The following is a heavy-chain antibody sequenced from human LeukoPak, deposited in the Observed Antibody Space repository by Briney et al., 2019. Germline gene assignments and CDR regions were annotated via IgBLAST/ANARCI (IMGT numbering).Heavy chain of an antibody. J-gene: IGHJ6*02. D-gene: IGHD3-10*02. CDR3: AKAGCSGSGHSHCHYYYGMDV. CDR1: GFTFSSYA. Sequence: GGSLRLSCAASGFTFSSYAMHWVRQAPGKGLEWVAVISYDGSNKYYADSVKGRFTISRDNSKNTLYPQMNSLRAEDTAVYYCAKAGCSGSGHSHCHYYYGMDVWGQGTTVTVSS. CDR2: ISYDGSNK. V-gene: IGHV3-30-3*01.